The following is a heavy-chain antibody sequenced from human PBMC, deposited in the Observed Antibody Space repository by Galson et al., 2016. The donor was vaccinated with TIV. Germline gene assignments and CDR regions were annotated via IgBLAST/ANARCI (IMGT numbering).Heavy chain of an antibody. CDR3: ATIAVPGTRVY. J-gene: IGHJ4*02. CDR2: ISGSGTTT. D-gene: IGHD6-19*01. CDR1: GFTFSEYF. Sequence: LRLSCAASGFTFSEYFMIWIRQTPRKGLEWVSHISGSGTTTYYADSMRGRLIISRDNAKSSLYLQMSSLRVEDTAVYYCATIAVPGTRVYWGQGAQVTVSS. V-gene: IGHV3-11*04.